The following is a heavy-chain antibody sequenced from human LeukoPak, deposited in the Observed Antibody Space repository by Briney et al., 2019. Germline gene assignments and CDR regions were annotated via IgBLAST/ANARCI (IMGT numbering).Heavy chain of an antibody. D-gene: IGHD3-22*01. CDR2: ISAYNGNT. V-gene: IGHV1-18*01. CDR3: AEGIYYYDGGGYSLPADY. Sequence: ASVKVSCKASGYTFTSYGISWVRQAPGQGLEWMGWISAYNGNTNYAQKLQGRGTMTTDTSTSTAYMELRSLRADDTAVYYCAEGIYYYDGGGYSLPADYGGQGTLVTVSS. J-gene: IGHJ4*02. CDR1: GYTFTSYG.